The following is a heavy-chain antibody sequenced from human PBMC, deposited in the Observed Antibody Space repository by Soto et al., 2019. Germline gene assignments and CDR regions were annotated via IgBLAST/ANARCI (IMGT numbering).Heavy chain of an antibody. D-gene: IGHD4-17*01. J-gene: IGHJ4*02. V-gene: IGHV4-39*01. CDR1: SGSITTSSYY. CDR2: VYYLGNT. Sequence: SETLSLTCIISSGSITTSSYYWGGIRQPPGKGLEWIGSVYYLGNTYYNPSLKSRVTISVDTSKNQFSVYLRSVTAADTAVYYCARQSPTGDPDYWGLGTLVTVSS. CDR3: ARQSPTGDPDY.